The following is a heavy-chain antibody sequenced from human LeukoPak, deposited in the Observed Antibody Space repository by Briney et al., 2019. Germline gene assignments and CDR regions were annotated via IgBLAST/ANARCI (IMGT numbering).Heavy chain of an antibody. CDR1: GDSSSTCS. J-gene: IGHJ6*02. V-gene: IGHV4-59*08. CDR2: IYCSGST. D-gene: IGHD6-19*01. Sequence: SETLSLTCTVSGDSSSTCSWTWIRQPPGKGLEWIGDIYCSGSTDHNPSLTSRVTFSVDTSKNQLSLKLNSVTAADTALYYCARLGRVAAAGAYDYHSLDVWGRGITVTVSS. CDR3: ARLGRVAAAGAYDYHSLDV.